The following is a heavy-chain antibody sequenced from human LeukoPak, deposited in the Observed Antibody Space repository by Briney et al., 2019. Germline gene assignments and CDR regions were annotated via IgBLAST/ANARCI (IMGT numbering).Heavy chain of an antibody. CDR3: AKLTPY. CDR1: GFTFSSSA. V-gene: IGHV3-23*01. D-gene: IGHD3-9*01. J-gene: IGHJ4*02. Sequence: GGSLRLSCAASGFTFSSSAMSWVRQAPGKGLEWVSSIIVSGDNTYYTDSVQGRFTIPRDNFKNTLYLQMNSLRPEDTAIYYCAKLTPYWGQGTLVTVS. CDR2: IIVSGDNT.